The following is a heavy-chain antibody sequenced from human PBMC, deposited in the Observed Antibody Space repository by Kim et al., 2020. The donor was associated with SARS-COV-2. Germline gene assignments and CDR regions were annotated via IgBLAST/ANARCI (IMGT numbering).Heavy chain of an antibody. CDR1: GFTFSDYD. Sequence: GGSLRLSCAASGFTFSDYDMSWIRQAPGKGLEWVSYISNSSSYTNYADSVKGRFTISRDNAKNSLYLQMNSLRAEDTAVYYCATDRPPVRGLIFYYYYGMDVWGQGTTVTVSS. D-gene: IGHD3-10*01. CDR2: ISNSSSYT. CDR3: ATDRPPVRGLIFYYYYGMDV. V-gene: IGHV3-11*05. J-gene: IGHJ6*02.